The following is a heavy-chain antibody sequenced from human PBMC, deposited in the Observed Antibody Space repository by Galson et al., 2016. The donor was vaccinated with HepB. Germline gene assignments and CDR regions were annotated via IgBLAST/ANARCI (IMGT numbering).Heavy chain of an antibody. J-gene: IGHJ4*02. V-gene: IGHV1-69*13. CDR2: ITNFGTA. CDR3: ARMRYSTTWYFDY. CDR1: GGTFNKYA. D-gene: IGHD6-13*01. Sequence: SVKVSCKASGGTFNKYAISWVRQAPGQGLEWMGGITNFGTANYAQRFQGRVTITADEYTSTVYMELISLRSEDTAVYYCARMRYSTTWYFDYWGQGTLVTVSS.